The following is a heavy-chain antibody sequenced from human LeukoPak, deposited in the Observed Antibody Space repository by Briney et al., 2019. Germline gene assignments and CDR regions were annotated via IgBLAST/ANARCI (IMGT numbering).Heavy chain of an antibody. CDR1: GFSFSTFV. CDR3: VKDRGQGYYFDY. CDR2: ISGDGGST. J-gene: IGHJ4*02. D-gene: IGHD3-10*01. Sequence: PGGSLRLSCSASGFSFSTFVLHWVRQAPGRGLEYVSTISGDGGSTYYADSVKGRFTISRDNSRNTLFLQMSSLRAEDTAVYYCVKDRGQGYYFDYWGQGTLVTVSS. V-gene: IGHV3-64D*06.